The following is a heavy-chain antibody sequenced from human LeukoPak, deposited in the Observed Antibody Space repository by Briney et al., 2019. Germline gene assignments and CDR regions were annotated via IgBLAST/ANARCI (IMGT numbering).Heavy chain of an antibody. CDR1: GESISNYY. D-gene: IGHD1-1*01. Sequence: PSETLSLTCTVSGESISNYYWSWIRQPPSQALEWIGYIYHSGSTNYNPSLKSRVSISVDTSKNQFSLKLTSVTAADTAVYYCVRSGGGVWGPGTLVTVSS. J-gene: IGHJ4*02. CDR3: VRSGGGV. CDR2: IYHSGST. V-gene: IGHV4-59*01.